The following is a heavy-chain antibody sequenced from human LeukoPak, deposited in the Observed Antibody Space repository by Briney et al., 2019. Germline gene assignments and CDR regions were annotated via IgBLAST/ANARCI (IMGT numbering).Heavy chain of an antibody. J-gene: IGHJ4*02. CDR1: GFTVSSNY. Sequence: GGSLRLSCAASGFTVSSNYMSWVRQAPGRGLEWVSVIYTVGNTYYAESVKGRFTISRDNSKNTLYLQMNSLRAEDTAVYYCARGYSYGYLDYWGQGTLVTVSS. CDR2: IYTVGNT. D-gene: IGHD5-18*01. V-gene: IGHV3-53*01. CDR3: ARGYSYGYLDY.